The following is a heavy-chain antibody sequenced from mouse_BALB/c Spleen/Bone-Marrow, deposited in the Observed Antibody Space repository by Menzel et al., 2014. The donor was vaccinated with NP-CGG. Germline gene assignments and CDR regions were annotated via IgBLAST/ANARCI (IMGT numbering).Heavy chain of an antibody. CDR3: AKWEYYGYNYAMDY. CDR2: IWGDGST. V-gene: IGHV2-3*01. D-gene: IGHD1-2*01. Sequence: VQLVESGPGLVAPSQSLSITCTVSGFSLTNYGVSWVRQPPGKGLEWLGVIWGDGSTNYHSALISRLSISKDTSKSQVFLKLNILQTDDTATCYCAKWEYYGYNYAMDYWGEGTSVSVSS. J-gene: IGHJ4*01. CDR1: GFSLTNYG.